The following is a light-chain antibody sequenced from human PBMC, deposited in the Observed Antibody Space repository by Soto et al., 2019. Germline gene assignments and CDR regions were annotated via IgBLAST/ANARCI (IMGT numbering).Light chain of an antibody. J-gene: IGKJ4*01. V-gene: IGKV1-5*01. CDR2: GAS. Sequence: DVQMTQSPSTLSASVGDRVTITCRASQSINNLLAWYQQRPGRAPRLLVFGASRLESGVPSRFSGSGSGTDFSLSIGRLQSEDFATYFCQQYYSYPRTFGGGTKVDIK. CDR1: QSINNL. CDR3: QQYYSYPRT.